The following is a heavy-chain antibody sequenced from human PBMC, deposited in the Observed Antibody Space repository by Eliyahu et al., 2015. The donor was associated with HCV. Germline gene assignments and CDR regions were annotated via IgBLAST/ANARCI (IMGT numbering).Heavy chain of an antibody. CDR2: IYYSGST. CDR1: GGSISSDRYY. J-gene: IGHJ4*02. Sequence: QLQLQESGPELVKASETLSLTCTVSGGSISSDRYYWGWIRQPPGKGLEWIGSIYYSGSTNYNPSLKSRVTISVDTSKSQFSLSLRSVTAADTAVYYCARNSGGPGTGATDYWGQGTLVTVSS. D-gene: IGHD1-26*01. V-gene: IGHV4-39*01. CDR3: ARNSGGPGTGATDY.